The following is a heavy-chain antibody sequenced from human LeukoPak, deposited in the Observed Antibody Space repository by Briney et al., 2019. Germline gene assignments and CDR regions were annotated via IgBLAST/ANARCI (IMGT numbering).Heavy chain of an antibody. CDR1: GGTFSSYA. D-gene: IGHD5-18*01. CDR3: ARGGYSYGYGPHNY. CDR2: IIPIFGTA. V-gene: IGHV1-69*01. Sequence: GSSVKVSCKASGGTFSSYAISWVRQAPGQGLEWMGGIIPIFGTANYAQKFQGRVTITADESTSTAYMELSSLRSEDTAVYYCARGGYSYGYGPHNYWGQGTLVAVSS. J-gene: IGHJ4*02.